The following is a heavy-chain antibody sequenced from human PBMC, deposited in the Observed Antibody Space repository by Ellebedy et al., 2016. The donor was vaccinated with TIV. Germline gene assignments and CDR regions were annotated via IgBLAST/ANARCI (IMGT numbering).Heavy chain of an antibody. J-gene: IGHJ6*02. CDR2: INPSGGST. CDR3: ARDKPSLFFDYDSSLYYYYGMDV. Sequence: ASVKVSCXASGYTFTSYYMHWVRQAPGQGLEWMGIINPSGGSTSYAQKFQGRVTMTRDTSTSTVYMELSSLRSDDTAVYYCARDKPSLFFDYDSSLYYYYGMDVWGQGTTVTVSS. V-gene: IGHV1-46*01. CDR1: GYTFTSYY. D-gene: IGHD3-22*01.